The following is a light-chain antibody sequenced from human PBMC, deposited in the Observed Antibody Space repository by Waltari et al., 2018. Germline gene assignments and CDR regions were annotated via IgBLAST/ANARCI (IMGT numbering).Light chain of an antibody. J-gene: IGKJ2*01. CDR1: QSISSW. CDR3: QQYNSYT. CDR2: DAS. Sequence: DIQMTQSPSTLSASAGDRVTITCRASQSISSWLAWYQQRPGKAPKLLIYDASSLESGVPSRFSGSGSGTEFTLTISSLQPDDFATYYCQQYNSYTFGQGTKLEIK. V-gene: IGKV1-5*01.